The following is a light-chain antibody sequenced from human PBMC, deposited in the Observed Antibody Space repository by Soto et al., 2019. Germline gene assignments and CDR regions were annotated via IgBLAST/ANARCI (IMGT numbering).Light chain of an antibody. Sequence: DIQMTQSPSTLSASVGDRVTITCRSSQSISSWLAWYQQKPGKAPKLLISAASSLQSGVPSRFSGSGSGTDFTLTISRLQPEDFATYYCQQSYSTPAFGQGTKVDIK. CDR1: QSISSW. CDR2: AAS. V-gene: IGKV1-39*01. CDR3: QQSYSTPA. J-gene: IGKJ1*01.